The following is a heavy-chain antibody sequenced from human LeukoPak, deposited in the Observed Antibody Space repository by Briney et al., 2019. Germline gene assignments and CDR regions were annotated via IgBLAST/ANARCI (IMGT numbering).Heavy chain of an antibody. CDR3: ARGVGVAARPRFYY. CDR1: GGSFCGYY. J-gene: IGHJ4*02. Sequence: SETLSLTCAVYGGSFCGYYWSWIRQPPGKGLEWIGEINHSGSTNYNPSLKSRVTISVDTSKNQSSLKLSSVTAADTAVYYCARGVGVAARPRFYYWGQGTLVTVSS. V-gene: IGHV4-34*01. CDR2: INHSGST. D-gene: IGHD6-6*01.